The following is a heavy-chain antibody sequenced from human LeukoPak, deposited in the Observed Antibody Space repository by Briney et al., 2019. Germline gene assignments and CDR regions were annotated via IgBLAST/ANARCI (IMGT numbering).Heavy chain of an antibody. Sequence: KTSETLSLTCTVSGGSISSSSYYWGWIRQPPGKGLEWIGSIYYSGSTYYNPSLKSRVTISVDTSKNQFSLKLSSVTAADTAVYYCAREGSGIGYWGQGTLVTVSS. V-gene: IGHV4-39*07. CDR3: AREGSGIGY. D-gene: IGHD1-26*01. J-gene: IGHJ4*02. CDR2: IYYSGST. CDR1: GGSISSSSYY.